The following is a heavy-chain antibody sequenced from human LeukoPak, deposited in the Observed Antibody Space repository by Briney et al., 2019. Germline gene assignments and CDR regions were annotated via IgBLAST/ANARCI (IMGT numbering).Heavy chain of an antibody. CDR2: ISSSSSYI. CDR1: GFTFSSYS. CDR3: ARGLIVVVTAMGFAFDI. J-gene: IGHJ3*02. V-gene: IGHV3-21*01. Sequence: GGSLRLSCAASGFTFSSYSMNWVRQAPGKGLEWVSSISSSSSYIHYADSVKGRFTISRDNAKNSLYLQMNSLRAEDTAVYYCARGLIVVVTAMGFAFDIWGQGTMVTVSS. D-gene: IGHD2-21*02.